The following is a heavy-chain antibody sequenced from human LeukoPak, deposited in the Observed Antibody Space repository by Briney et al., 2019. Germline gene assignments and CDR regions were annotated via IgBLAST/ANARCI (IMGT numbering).Heavy chain of an antibody. CDR2: MNPNSGNT. J-gene: IGHJ3*02. CDR3: ASSWGPDDAFDI. V-gene: IGHV1-8*01. Sequence: GASVKVSCKASGYTFTSYDINWVRQATGQGLEWMGWMNPNSGNTGYAQKFQGRVTMTRNTSVSTAYMELSSLRSEDTAVYYCASSWGPDDAFDIWGQGTMVTVPS. CDR1: GYTFTSYD. D-gene: IGHD6-13*01.